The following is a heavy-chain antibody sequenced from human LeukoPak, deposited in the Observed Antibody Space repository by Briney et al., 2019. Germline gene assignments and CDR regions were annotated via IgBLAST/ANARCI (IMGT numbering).Heavy chain of an antibody. J-gene: IGHJ6*03. D-gene: IGHD3-3*02. CDR1: GGSTSSYY. CDR2: IYYSGSA. CDR3: ARTFLGYYFYEDV. V-gene: IGHV4-59*01. Sequence: SETLSLTCTVSGGSTSSYYWSWIRQPPAKELEGIGYIYYSGSANHNPSRKSRVTISVVPSKHQVSLMSSTVTAADTAVYYCARTFLGYYFYEDVWGKGTTVTVCS.